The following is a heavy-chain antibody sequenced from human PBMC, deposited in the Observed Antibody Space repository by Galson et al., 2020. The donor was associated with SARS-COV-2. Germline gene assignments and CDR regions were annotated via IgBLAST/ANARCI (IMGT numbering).Heavy chain of an antibody. V-gene: IGHV4-34*01. CDR2: INPSGSS. J-gene: IGHJ6*02. CDR1: GGYFSDYY. D-gene: IGHD3-10*01. CDR3: AKRNELVWFGQLLLSIYSYGMDV. Sequence: SDTLSLTCAVYGGYFSDYYWNWIRQPPGKGLEWIGEINPSGSSNYNPSPKSRVTMSVEPSKNQFSLQLSSVTAADTGVYYFAKRNELVWFGQLLLSIYSYGMDVWGQGTTVTVSS.